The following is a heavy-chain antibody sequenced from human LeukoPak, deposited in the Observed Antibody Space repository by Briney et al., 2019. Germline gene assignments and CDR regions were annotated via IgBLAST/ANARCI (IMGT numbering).Heavy chain of an antibody. CDR1: GFTFKNYR. J-gene: IGHJ4*02. CDR3: ARNRATNDY. CDR2: MEDDGNEI. Sequence: PGGSLRLSCTASGFTFKNYRMTWVRQAPGKGLEWVASMEDDGNEIQSVDSVKGRFTISRDNAKNSLYLQMNNLRAEDTAVYYCARNRATNDYWGQGTLVTVSS. V-gene: IGHV3-7*01. D-gene: IGHD1-26*01.